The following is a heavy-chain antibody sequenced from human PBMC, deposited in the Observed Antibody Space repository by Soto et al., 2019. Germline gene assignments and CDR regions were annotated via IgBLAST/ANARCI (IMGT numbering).Heavy chain of an antibody. J-gene: IGHJ2*01. CDR3: ARMRDYSDPAERSWYCDL. D-gene: IGHD4-17*01. CDR2: ISAYNGNT. CDR1: GYTFTSYG. Sequence: QVQLVQSGAEVKKPGASVKVSCKASGYTFTSYGISWVRQAPGQGLEWMGWISAYNGNTNYAQKLQGRVTMTTDTSTSTAYMELRSLRSDDTAVYYCARMRDYSDPAERSWYCDLWGRGTLVAVSS. V-gene: IGHV1-18*01.